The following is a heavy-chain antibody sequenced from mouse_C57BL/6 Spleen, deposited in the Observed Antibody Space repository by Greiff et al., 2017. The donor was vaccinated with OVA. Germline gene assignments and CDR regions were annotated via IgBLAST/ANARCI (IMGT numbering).Heavy chain of an antibody. J-gene: IGHJ2*01. CDR3: ARKGPYYGSNY. CDR1: GYTFTSYG. V-gene: IGHV1-81*01. CDR2: IYPRSGNT. Sequence: QVQLQQSGAELARPGASVKLSCKASGYTFTSYGISWVKQSTGQGLEWIGEIYPRSGNTYYNEKFKGKATLTADKSYSTAYMELRSLTSEDSAVYFCARKGPYYGSNYWGQGTTLTVSS. D-gene: IGHD1-1*01.